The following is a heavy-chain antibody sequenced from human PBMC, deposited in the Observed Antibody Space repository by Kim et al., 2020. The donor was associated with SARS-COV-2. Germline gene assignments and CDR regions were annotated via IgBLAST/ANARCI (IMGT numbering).Heavy chain of an antibody. J-gene: IGHJ1*01. Sequence: GGSLRLSCAASGFTFNNYAMSWVRQAPGKGLEWVSGIRDSGGSTEYADSVKGRFSISRDNSKNKLYLHMESLRAEDTAVYYCAKVTSGSSGWFEYFQHWGQGALVTVSS. CDR3: AKVTSGSSGWFEYFQH. CDR1: GFTFNNYA. V-gene: IGHV3-23*01. D-gene: IGHD6-19*01. CDR2: IRDSGGST.